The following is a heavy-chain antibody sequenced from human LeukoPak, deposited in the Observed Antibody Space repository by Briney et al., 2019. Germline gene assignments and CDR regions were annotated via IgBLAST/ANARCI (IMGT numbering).Heavy chain of an antibody. Sequence: GRSLRLSCAASGFTFSSYGMHWVRQAPGKGLEWAAVISYDGSNKYYADSVKGRFTISRDNSKNTLYLQMNSLRAEDTAVYYCAKDSGFTVATDYWGQGTLVTVSS. CDR2: ISYDGSNK. J-gene: IGHJ4*02. V-gene: IGHV3-30*18. CDR1: GFTFSSYG. CDR3: AKDSGFTVATDY. D-gene: IGHD4-17*01.